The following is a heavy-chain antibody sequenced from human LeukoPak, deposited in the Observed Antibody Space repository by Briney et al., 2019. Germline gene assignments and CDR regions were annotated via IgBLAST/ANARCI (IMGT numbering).Heavy chain of an antibody. Sequence: GGSLRLSCAASGFTFSDYYMSWIRQAPGKGLEWVSYISSSGSTIYYADSVKGRFTISRDNAKNTLYLQMNSLRAEDTAVYYCAKDKEGASAFDIWGQGTMVTVSS. J-gene: IGHJ3*02. CDR1: GFTFSDYY. CDR2: ISSSGSTI. CDR3: AKDKEGASAFDI. D-gene: IGHD1-26*01. V-gene: IGHV3-11*01.